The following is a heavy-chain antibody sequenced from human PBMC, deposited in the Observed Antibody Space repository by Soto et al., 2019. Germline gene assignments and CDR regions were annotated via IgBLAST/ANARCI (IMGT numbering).Heavy chain of an antibody. CDR3: VTGQEVRVADI. J-gene: IGHJ3*02. Sequence: QVQLLESGGVLVNPGESLRLSCAASGFTVSGYYMGWIRQTPGRGLAWIAFINGNSRDIQYVDSVKGRFTISRDNAKNSLYLQMNRLRTEDTGVYFCVTGQEVRVADIWGQGTTVTVSS. CDR2: INGNSRDI. CDR1: GFTVSGYY. V-gene: IGHV3-11*03. D-gene: IGHD2-15*01.